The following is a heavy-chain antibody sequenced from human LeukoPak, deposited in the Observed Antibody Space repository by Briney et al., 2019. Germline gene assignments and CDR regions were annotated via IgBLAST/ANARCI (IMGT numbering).Heavy chain of an antibody. CDR2: ISWNSGSI. D-gene: IGHD6-19*01. CDR3: AKEGGAGLDY. CDR1: GFTLDDYG. V-gene: IGHV3-9*01. Sequence: GGSLRLSCAASGFTLDDYGMHWVRQAPGKGLEWVSGISWNSGSIGYADSVKGRFTISRDNAKNSLYLQMNSLRPEDTALYYCAKEGGAGLDYWGQGTLGTVSS. J-gene: IGHJ4*02.